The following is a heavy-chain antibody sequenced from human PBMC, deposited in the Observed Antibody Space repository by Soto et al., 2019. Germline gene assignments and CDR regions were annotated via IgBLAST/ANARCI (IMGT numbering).Heavy chain of an antibody. Sequence: EVQLLESGGGLVQPGGSLRLSCAASGFTFSSYAMSWVRQAPGKGLEWVSAISGSGGSTYYADSVKGRFTISRDNSKKTLNLKMNSLRAEDKAVYYCAKAPGIAVAGYWGQGTLVTVSS. CDR1: GFTFSSYA. CDR2: ISGSGGST. CDR3: AKAPGIAVAGY. D-gene: IGHD6-19*01. J-gene: IGHJ4*02. V-gene: IGHV3-23*01.